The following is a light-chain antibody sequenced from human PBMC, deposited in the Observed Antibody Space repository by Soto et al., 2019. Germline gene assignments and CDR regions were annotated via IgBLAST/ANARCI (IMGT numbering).Light chain of an antibody. CDR3: QQYDNWPPRYT. CDR2: RAS. V-gene: IGKV3-15*01. Sequence: ELIMTQSPATLSVSPGETATLVCRASQSVSSSVAWYQQKPGKATRPHIYRASIRSTGITARFIGSRSGTEFTINIRSMQSEDFAVCYCQQYDNWPPRYTFGNGTKLEIK. J-gene: IGKJ2*01. CDR1: QSVSSS.